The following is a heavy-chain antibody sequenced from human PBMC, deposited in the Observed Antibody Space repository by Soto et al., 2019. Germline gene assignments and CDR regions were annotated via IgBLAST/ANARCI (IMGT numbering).Heavy chain of an antibody. CDR2: ISAYNGNT. Sequence: ASVKVSCKASGYTFTSYGISWVRQAPGQGLEWMGWISAYNGNTNYAQKLQGRVTMTTDTSTSTAYMELRSLRSDDTAVYYCARDRGLDYDFWSGYPRFDYWGQGTLVTVSS. CDR3: ARDRGLDYDFWSGYPRFDY. V-gene: IGHV1-18*01. CDR1: GYTFTSYG. D-gene: IGHD3-3*01. J-gene: IGHJ4*02.